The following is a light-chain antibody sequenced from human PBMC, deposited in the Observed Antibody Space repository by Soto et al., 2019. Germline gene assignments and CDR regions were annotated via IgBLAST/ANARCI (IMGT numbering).Light chain of an antibody. V-gene: IGKV3-15*01. CDR3: QQYNNWPLT. Sequence: EIVLTQSPATLSLSPGERATLSCRASQSVSSNLAWYQQKPGQAPRLXISGASTRATGLPARFSGSGSGTDLTLTISSLQSEDFEVYYCQQYNNWPLTFGGGTKVDIK. CDR1: QSVSSN. J-gene: IGKJ4*01. CDR2: GAS.